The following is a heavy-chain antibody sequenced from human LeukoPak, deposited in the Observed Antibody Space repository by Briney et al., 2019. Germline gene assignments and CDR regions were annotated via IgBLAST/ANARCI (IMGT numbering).Heavy chain of an antibody. CDR1: GGSISSYY. D-gene: IGHD5/OR15-5a*01. V-gene: IGHV4-59*01. CDR3: ARLSYRVSHFDY. J-gene: IGHJ4*02. Sequence: PSETLSLTCTASGGSISSYYWSWIRQPPGKGLEWIGYIYYSGSTNYNPSLKSRVTISVDTSKNQFSLKLSSVTAADTAVYYCARLSYRVSHFDYWGQGTLVTVSS. CDR2: IYYSGST.